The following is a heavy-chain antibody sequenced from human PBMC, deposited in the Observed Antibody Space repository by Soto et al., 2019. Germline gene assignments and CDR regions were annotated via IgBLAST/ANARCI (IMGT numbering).Heavy chain of an antibody. CDR3: ARAAGMVALDY. Sequence: QVQLVQSGAEEKKPGASVKASCKASGYIFSRNDIHWVRQAPGQRLEWMGWMNAGNGNTRYSREFQARVTFTRDTAASTGYMELSSLRSEDTAVYYCARAAGMVALDYWGQGTLVTVSS. V-gene: IGHV1-3*05. D-gene: IGHD5-18*01. CDR1: GYIFSRND. CDR2: MNAGNGNT. J-gene: IGHJ4*02.